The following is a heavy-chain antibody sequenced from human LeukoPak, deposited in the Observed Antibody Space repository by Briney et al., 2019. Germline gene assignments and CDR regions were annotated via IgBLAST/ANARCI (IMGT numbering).Heavy chain of an antibody. V-gene: IGHV1-2*02. Sequence: GASVKVSCKASGYTFTGYYMHWVRQAPGQGLEWMGWINPNSGGTNYAQKFQGRVTMTRDTSISTAYMELSRLRSDDTAVYYCARLARATAYYYGMDVWGQGTTVTVSS. J-gene: IGHJ6*02. CDR2: INPNSGGT. D-gene: IGHD5-18*01. CDR3: ARLARATAYYYGMDV. CDR1: GYTFTGYY.